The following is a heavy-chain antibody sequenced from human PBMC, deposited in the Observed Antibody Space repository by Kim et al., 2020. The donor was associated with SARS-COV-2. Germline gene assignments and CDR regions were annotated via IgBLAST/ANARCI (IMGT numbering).Heavy chain of an antibody. Sequence: GGSLRLSCAASGFTFSSYWMSWVRQAPGKGLEWVANIKQDGSEKYYVDSVKGRFTISRDNAKNSLYLQMNSLRAEDTAVYYCARDKGEDYDFWSGYYLGASYYFDYWGQRTLVTVSS. CDR2: IKQDGSEK. J-gene: IGHJ4*02. CDR1: GFTFSSYW. CDR3: ARDKGEDYDFWSGYYLGASYYFDY. V-gene: IGHV3-7*01. D-gene: IGHD3-3*01.